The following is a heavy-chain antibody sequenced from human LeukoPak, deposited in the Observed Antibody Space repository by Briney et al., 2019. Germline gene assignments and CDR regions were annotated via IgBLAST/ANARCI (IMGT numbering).Heavy chain of an antibody. CDR2: IYHSGTT. J-gene: IGHJ4*02. CDR1: GGSISNNNW. Sequence: SGTLSLTCAVSGGSISNNNWWSWVRQPPGKGLEWIGEIYHSGTTNYNPSLKSRVTISVDTSKNQFSLKVTSVTAADTALYYCGRSAGFVHFDHWGQGTLVTVSS. V-gene: IGHV4-4*02. D-gene: IGHD3-16*01. CDR3: GRSAGFVHFDH.